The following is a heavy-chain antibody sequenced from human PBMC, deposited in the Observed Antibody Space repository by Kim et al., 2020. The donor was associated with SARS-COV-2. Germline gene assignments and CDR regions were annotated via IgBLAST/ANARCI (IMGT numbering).Heavy chain of an antibody. CDR2: IRSKAYGGTT. CDR1: GFTFGDYA. CDR3: TRDRQLWLFNYFDY. Sequence: GGSLRLSCTASGFTFGDYAMSWVRQAPGKGLEWVGFIRSKAYGGTTEYAASVKGRFTISRDDSKSIAYLQMNSLKTEDTAVYYCTRDRQLWLFNYFDYWGQGTLVTVSS. D-gene: IGHD5-18*01. V-gene: IGHV3-49*04. J-gene: IGHJ4*02.